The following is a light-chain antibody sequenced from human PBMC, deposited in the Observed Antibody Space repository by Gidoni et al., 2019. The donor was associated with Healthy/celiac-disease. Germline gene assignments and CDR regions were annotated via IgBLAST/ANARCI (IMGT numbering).Light chain of an antibody. CDR1: PDFSNY. CDR2: DAS. J-gene: IGKJ3*01. Sequence: DIQMTESPSSLSALVGDRVTITCQASPDFSNYLNWYQQKPGKAPKLLIYDASNWETGVPSRFSGSGSGTDFTFTISSLQAEDVATYYCQQYDNLPCTFGPGTKVDIK. V-gene: IGKV1-33*01. CDR3: QQYDNLPCT.